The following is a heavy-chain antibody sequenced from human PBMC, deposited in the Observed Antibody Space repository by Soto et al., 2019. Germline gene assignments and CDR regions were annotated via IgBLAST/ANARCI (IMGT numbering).Heavy chain of an antibody. CDR2: IYYSGST. CDR1: GGSISSGDYY. Sequence: SETLSLTCTVSGGSISSGDYYWSWIRQPPGKGLEWIGYIYYSGSTYYNPSLKSRVTISVDTSKNQFSLKLSSVTAADTAVYYCARAGYGPYYYYGMDVWGQGTTVTVSS. V-gene: IGHV4-30-4*01. D-gene: IGHD5-12*01. CDR3: ARAGYGPYYYYGMDV. J-gene: IGHJ6*02.